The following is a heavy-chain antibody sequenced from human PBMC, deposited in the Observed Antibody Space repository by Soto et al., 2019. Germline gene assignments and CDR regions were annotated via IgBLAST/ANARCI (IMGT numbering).Heavy chain of an antibody. D-gene: IGHD2-8*02. CDR3: ARDKITGLFDY. Sequence: SETLSLTCAVYGGSFGGYSWTWIRQPPGTGLEWIGEINHSGSTNYNPSLKSRVTISVDTSKNQFSLKLTSVTAADTAVYYCARDKITGLFDYWGQGTLVTVSS. J-gene: IGHJ4*02. CDR2: INHSGST. CDR1: GGSFGGYS. V-gene: IGHV4-34*01.